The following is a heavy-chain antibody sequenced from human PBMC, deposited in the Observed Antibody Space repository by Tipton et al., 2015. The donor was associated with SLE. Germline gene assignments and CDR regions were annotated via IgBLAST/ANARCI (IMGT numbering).Heavy chain of an antibody. CDR1: GGSISSSDYY. CDR2: IYYTMST. J-gene: IGHJ6*03. D-gene: IGHD1-1*01. Sequence: TLSLTCTVSGGSISSSDYYWCWIRPHPGKGLEWIGYIYYTMSTYYNPSLTSRVIISLDTSKNHFSLKLSSVTAADTAVYYCARGREWNWSPYYMDVWGKGTTVTVSS. CDR3: ARGREWNWSPYYMDV. V-gene: IGHV4-31*03.